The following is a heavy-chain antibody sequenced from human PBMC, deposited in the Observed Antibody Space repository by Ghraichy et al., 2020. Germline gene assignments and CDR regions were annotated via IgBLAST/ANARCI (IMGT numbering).Heavy chain of an antibody. Sequence: GSLSLTCTVSGDSISSSTYCWGWIRQPPGKGLEWIGSICYSGSTYYNPSIKSRVTTSVDTSKNQFFLKLGSVTAADTAVYYCERQSDCTNGVYLGCMDVWGQGTAVTVSS. V-gene: IGHV4-39*01. J-gene: IGHJ6*02. CDR1: GDSISSSTYC. CDR2: ICYSGST. CDR3: ERQSDCTNGVYLGCMDV. D-gene: IGHD2-8*01.